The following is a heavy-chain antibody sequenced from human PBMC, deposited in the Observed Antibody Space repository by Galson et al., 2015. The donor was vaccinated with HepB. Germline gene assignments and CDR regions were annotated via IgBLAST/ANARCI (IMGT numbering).Heavy chain of an antibody. D-gene: IGHD3-10*01. J-gene: IGHJ6*02. CDR1: GFTFTTYA. CDR2: ISGTGGST. Sequence: SLRLSCAASGFTFTTYAMSWVRQAPGKGLQWVSGISGTGGSTYYADSVKGRLTISRDNSKNTLYLQMNSLRVDDTGVYYCANGEPRKYNSGSQSEAFYYFGMDVWGQGTTVIVSS. V-gene: IGHV3-23*01. CDR3: ANGEPRKYNSGSQSEAFYYFGMDV.